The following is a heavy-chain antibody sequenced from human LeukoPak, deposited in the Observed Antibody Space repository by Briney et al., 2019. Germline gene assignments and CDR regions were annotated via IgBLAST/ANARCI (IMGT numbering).Heavy chain of an antibody. CDR2: MNPNSGNT. CDR1: GYTFTSYD. Sequence: ASVKVSCKASGYTFTSYDINWVRQATGQGLEWMGWMNPNSGNTGYAQKFQGRVTITRNTSISTAYMELSSLRSEDTAVYYCARRFTFGVVTAGAFDIWGQGTMVTVSS. J-gene: IGHJ3*02. CDR3: ARRFTFGVVTAGAFDI. D-gene: IGHD3-3*01. V-gene: IGHV1-8*03.